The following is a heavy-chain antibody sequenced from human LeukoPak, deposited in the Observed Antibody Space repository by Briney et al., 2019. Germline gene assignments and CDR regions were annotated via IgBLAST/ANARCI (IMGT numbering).Heavy chain of an antibody. Sequence: PGGSLRLSCAASGFTFSDYWMHWVRQAPGKGLVGVSRIKTDGSDTSYADSVKGRFTISRDNAKNTLYLRMNSLRAEDTAVYYCARVYVGRTTTYPYDYWGQGTLVTVSS. CDR3: ARVYVGRTTTYPYDY. V-gene: IGHV3-74*01. CDR2: IKTDGSDT. J-gene: IGHJ4*02. D-gene: IGHD3-16*01. CDR1: GFTFSDYW.